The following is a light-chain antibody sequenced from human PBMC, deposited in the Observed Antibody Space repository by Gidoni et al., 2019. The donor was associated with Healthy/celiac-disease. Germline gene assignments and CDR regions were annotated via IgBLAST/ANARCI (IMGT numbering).Light chain of an antibody. Sequence: DIVMTQSPDSLAVSLGERATINCKSSQSVLYSSNNKNYLAWYQQKPGQPPKLPIYCASTRESGVPDRFSGSGSGTDFTLTISSLQAEDVAVYYCQQYYSIPYTFGQGTKLEIK. V-gene: IGKV4-1*01. CDR2: CAS. CDR3: QQYYSIPYT. J-gene: IGKJ2*01. CDR1: QSVLYSSNNKNY.